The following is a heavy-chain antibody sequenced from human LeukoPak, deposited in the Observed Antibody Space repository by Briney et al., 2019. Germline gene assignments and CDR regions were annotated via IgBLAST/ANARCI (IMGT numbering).Heavy chain of an antibody. Sequence: PSETLSLTCTVSGGSISSYYWSWIRQPPGKGLEWIGYIYYSGSTNYNPSLKSRVTISVDTSKNQFSLKLSSVTAVDTAVYYCASNTVDTANFDYWGQGTLVTVSS. CDR1: GGSISSYY. CDR2: IYYSGST. V-gene: IGHV4-59*01. J-gene: IGHJ4*02. D-gene: IGHD5-18*01. CDR3: ASNTVDTANFDY.